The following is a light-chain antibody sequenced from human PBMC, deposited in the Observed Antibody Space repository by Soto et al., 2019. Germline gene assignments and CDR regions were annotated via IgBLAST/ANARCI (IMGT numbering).Light chain of an antibody. CDR1: SSDVGGYNY. V-gene: IGLV2-14*01. Sequence: QSVLTQPASVSGSPGQSITISCTGTSSDVGGYNYVSWYQQHPGKAPKLMIYDVSNRPSGVSNRFSGSKSGNTASLTFSGHQAEDEADDYCSSYTSSSTVVFGGGTKVTVL. CDR3: SSYTSSSTVV. CDR2: DVS. J-gene: IGLJ2*01.